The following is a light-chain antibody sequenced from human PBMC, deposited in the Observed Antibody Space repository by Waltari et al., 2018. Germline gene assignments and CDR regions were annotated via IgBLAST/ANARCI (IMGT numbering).Light chain of an antibody. Sequence: SHELTQPPSVSVSPGQTARITCSGDALSRKYAYWYQQKSGQAPVLVIYEDRKRPSGIPERFSGSGSGTMATLTSSGAQVDDEADYYCYSSDNSGFYKLFGGGTKLTVL. CDR2: EDR. V-gene: IGLV3-10*01. J-gene: IGLJ2*01. CDR1: ALSRKY. CDR3: YSSDNSGFYKL.